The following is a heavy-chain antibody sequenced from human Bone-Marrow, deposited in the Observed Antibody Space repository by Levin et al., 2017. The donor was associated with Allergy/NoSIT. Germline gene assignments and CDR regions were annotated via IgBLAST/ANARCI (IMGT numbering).Heavy chain of an antibody. CDR1: GYTFTGYY. V-gene: IGHV1-2*06. J-gene: IGHJ4*02. CDR3: ARGWILTGSSSPYYFDY. D-gene: IGHD3-9*01. Sequence: PVASVKVSCKASGYTFTGYYMHWVRQAPGQGLEWMGRINPNSGGTNYAQKFQGRVTMTRDTSISTAYMELSRLRSDDTAVYYCARGWILTGSSSPYYFDYWGQGTLVTVSS. CDR2: INPNSGGT.